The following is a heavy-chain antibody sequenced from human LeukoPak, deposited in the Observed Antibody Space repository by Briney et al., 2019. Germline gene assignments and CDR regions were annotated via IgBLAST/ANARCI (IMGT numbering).Heavy chain of an antibody. D-gene: IGHD5-12*01. Sequence: ASVKVSCKASGYTFTGYYMHWVRQAPGQGLEWMGRINPNSGGTNYAQKPQGRVTMTTDTSTSTAYMELRSLRSDDTAVYYCARDSGGTALDYWGQGTLVTVSS. CDR3: ARDSGGTALDY. CDR1: GYTFTGYY. V-gene: IGHV1-2*06. CDR2: INPNSGGT. J-gene: IGHJ4*02.